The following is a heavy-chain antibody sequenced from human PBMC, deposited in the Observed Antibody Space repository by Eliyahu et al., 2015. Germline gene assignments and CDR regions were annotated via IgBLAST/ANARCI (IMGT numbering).Heavy chain of an antibody. Sequence: QVQLVQSGAEVKKPGSSVKVSCKASGGTFSSYAISWVRQAPGQGLEWMGRIIPILGIANYAQKFQGRVTITADKSTSTAYMELSSLRSEDTAVYYCARGDVLLWFGELNSRWYYYGMDVWGQGTTVTVSS. CDR1: GGTFSSYA. CDR3: ARGDVLLWFGELNSRWYYYGMDV. CDR2: IIPILGIA. V-gene: IGHV1-69*04. J-gene: IGHJ6*02. D-gene: IGHD3-10*01.